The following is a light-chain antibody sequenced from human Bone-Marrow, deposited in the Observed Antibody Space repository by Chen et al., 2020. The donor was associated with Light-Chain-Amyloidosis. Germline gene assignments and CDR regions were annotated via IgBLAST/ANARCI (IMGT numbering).Light chain of an antibody. CDR3: ATWDSSLTVWM. J-gene: IGLJ3*02. CDR2: ENN. CDR1: NSNIGINY. V-gene: IGLV1-51*02. Sequence: SVLTQPPSVSSAPAQKVTLSCSGSNSNIGINYVSWYQQLPGTSPKLLIYENNQRPSEIPDRFSGSKSGTSATLGVAGLQTGDEADYNCATWDSSLTVWMFGGGTKLTVL.